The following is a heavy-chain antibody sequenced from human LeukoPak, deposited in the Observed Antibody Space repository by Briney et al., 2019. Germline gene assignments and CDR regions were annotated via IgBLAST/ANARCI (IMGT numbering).Heavy chain of an antibody. Sequence: SVKVSCKASGGTLSSYAIRWVRQAPGQGLECRGGIIRIFGTANYAQKFQGRVTITTDESTSTAYMELSSLRSEDTAVYYCARGCFGVVTFFDYWGQGTLVSVSS. CDR3: ARGCFGVVTFFDY. J-gene: IGHJ4*02. CDR1: GGTLSSYA. V-gene: IGHV1-69*05. CDR2: IIRIFGTA. D-gene: IGHD3-3*01.